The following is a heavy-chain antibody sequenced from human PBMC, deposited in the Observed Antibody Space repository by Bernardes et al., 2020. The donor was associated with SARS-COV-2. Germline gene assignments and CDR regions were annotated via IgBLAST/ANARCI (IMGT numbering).Heavy chain of an antibody. Sequence: SETLSLTCTVSGGSVSSGYYYWSWIRQPPGKGLECIGSIYYSGSTNYNPSLKSRVTISLNTSKNQFSLRLSSLTAADTAVYYCAIVPPATLSFDFWGQGTLVTVSS. CDR3: AIVPPATLSFDF. V-gene: IGHV4-61*01. D-gene: IGHD1-1*01. J-gene: IGHJ4*02. CDR2: IYYSGST. CDR1: GGSVSSGYYY.